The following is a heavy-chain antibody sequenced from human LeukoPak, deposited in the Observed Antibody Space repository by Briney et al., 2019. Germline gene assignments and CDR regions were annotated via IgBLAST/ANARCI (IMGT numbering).Heavy chain of an antibody. CDR1: GFTFSNYT. CDR3: ISLTSSGYDLAFFTH. J-gene: IGHJ4*02. CDR2: ISSRGTHR. V-gene: IGHV3-21*01. D-gene: IGHD5-12*01. Sequence: GGSLRLSCEASGFTFSNYTMNWVRQAPGRGPEWVSSISSRGTHRYYADSVKGRFTISRDNAKNSLYLQMSSLIVEDTAIYARISLTSSGYDLAFFTHWGQGALVTVSS.